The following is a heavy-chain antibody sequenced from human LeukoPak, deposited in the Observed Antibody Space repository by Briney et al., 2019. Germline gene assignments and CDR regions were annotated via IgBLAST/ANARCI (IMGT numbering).Heavy chain of an antibody. D-gene: IGHD6-19*01. CDR1: GFTFSSYA. CDR2: ISGSGGST. J-gene: IGHJ4*02. Sequence: GGSLRLSCAASGFTFSSYAMSWVRQAPGKGLERVSAISGSGGSTYYADSVKGRFTISRDNSKNTLYLQMNSLRAEDTAVYYCAKDYSSGWYRGYFDYWGQGTLVTVS. V-gene: IGHV3-23*01. CDR3: AKDYSSGWYRGYFDY.